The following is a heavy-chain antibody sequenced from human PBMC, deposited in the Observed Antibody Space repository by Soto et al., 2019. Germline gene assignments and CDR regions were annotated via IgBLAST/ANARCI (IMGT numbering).Heavy chain of an antibody. D-gene: IGHD6-19*01. V-gene: IGHV3-7*03. CDR1: EFTFTSSF. J-gene: IGHJ4*02. CDR2: INQDGSGT. CDR3: TSYFRGSGRYFWDH. Sequence: GSLRLSCIASEFTFTSSFMGWVRQAPGKGLEWVANINQDGSGTYYVDSVKGRFTISRDNAKNSLYLQMNSLRAEDTAVHYCTSYFRGSGRYFWDHWGQGTLVTVSS.